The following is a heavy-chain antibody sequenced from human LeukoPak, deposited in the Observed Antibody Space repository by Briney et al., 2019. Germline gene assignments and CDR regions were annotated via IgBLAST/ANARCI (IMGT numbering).Heavy chain of an antibody. D-gene: IGHD5-12*01. CDR3: ARATRYSGYEIAVPDAFDI. J-gene: IGHJ3*02. CDR1: GFTLSSYA. CDR2: ITDSGGNT. Sequence: PGGSLRLSCAASGFTLSSYAMSWVRQAPGKGLEWVSAITDSGGNTYYTAPVRGRFTISRDNSKNTLYLQMNSLRAEDTAVYYCARATRYSGYEIAVPDAFDIWGQGTMVTVSS. V-gene: IGHV3-23*01.